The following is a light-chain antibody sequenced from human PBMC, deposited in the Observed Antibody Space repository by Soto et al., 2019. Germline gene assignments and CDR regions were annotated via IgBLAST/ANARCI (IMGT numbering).Light chain of an antibody. Sequence: QSVLTQPPSASGSPGQSVTISCTGTSSDVGTHGYVSWYQQHAGKAPKLVIYDVTKRPSGVSDRFSGSKSGNTASLTVSGLQAEDEADYYCMCYAGGNNWVFGGGTKVTVL. J-gene: IGLJ3*02. CDR3: MCYAGGNNWV. CDR1: SSDVGTHGY. V-gene: IGLV2-8*01. CDR2: DVT.